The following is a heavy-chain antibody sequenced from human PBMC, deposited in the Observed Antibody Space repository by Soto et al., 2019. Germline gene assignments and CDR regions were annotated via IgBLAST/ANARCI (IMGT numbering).Heavy chain of an antibody. J-gene: IGHJ6*02. CDR3: AKGDFYYYYGMDV. Sequence: GSLRHSCADSGFTFSSYAMSGVRQAPGKGLEWVSAISGSGGSTYYADSVKGRFTISRDNSQNTLFLQMNSLRAEDTAVYYCAKGDFYYYYGMDVWGQGTTVTVSS. CDR1: GFTFSSYA. CDR2: ISGSGGST. V-gene: IGHV3-23*01.